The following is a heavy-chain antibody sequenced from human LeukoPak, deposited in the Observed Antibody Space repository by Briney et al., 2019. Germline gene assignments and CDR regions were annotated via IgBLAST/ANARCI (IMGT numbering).Heavy chain of an antibody. Sequence: PGGYLRRSCAASGFTFSSYAMSWVRQAPGKGLEWVSAISGSGGSTYYADSVKGRFTISRDNSKNTLYLQMNSLRAEDTAVYYCAKDLAAVPYGDYGRGYFDYWGQGTLVTVSS. CDR3: AKDLAAVPYGDYGRGYFDY. V-gene: IGHV3-23*01. D-gene: IGHD4-17*01. CDR2: ISGSGGST. J-gene: IGHJ4*02. CDR1: GFTFSSYA.